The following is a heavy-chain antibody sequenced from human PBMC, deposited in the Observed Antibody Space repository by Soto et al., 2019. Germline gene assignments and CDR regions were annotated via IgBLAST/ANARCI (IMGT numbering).Heavy chain of an antibody. CDR2: ISGSGGST. CDR3: AKSRTYYYDSSGSY. J-gene: IGHJ4*02. D-gene: IGHD3-22*01. CDR1: GFTFSSYT. V-gene: IGHV3-23*01. Sequence: VSLRLSCAASGFTFSSYTMSWVRQAPGKGLEWVSAISGSGGSTYYADSVKGRFTISRDNSKNTLYLQMNSLRAEDTAVYYCAKSRTYYYDSSGSYWGQGTLVTVSS.